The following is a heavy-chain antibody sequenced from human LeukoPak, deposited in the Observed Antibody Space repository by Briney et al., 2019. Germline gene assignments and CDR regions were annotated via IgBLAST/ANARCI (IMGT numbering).Heavy chain of an antibody. Sequence: SETLSLTCTVSGGSISSSSYYWGWIRQPPGKGLEWIGSIYYSGSTYYNPSLKSRVTISVDTSKNQFSLKLSSVTAADTAVYYCATQTYYDFWSGYPGPQLYYYGMDVWGQGTTVTVSS. CDR3: ATQTYYDFWSGYPGPQLYYYGMDV. CDR1: GGSISSSSYY. CDR2: IYYSGST. V-gene: IGHV4-39*01. J-gene: IGHJ6*02. D-gene: IGHD3-3*01.